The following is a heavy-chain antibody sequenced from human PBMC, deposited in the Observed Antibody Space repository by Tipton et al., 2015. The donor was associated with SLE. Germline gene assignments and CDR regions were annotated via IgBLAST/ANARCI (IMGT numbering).Heavy chain of an antibody. CDR2: IISERYGGTT. V-gene: IGHV3-15*01. CDR1: GVTFSDAW. J-gene: IGHJ4*02. Sequence: SLRLSCAASGVTFSDAWMSWMRQAPGKGLEWVGRIISERYGGTTDYAAPVKGRFTISRDDSKNMMYLHMNSLRTEDTAVYYCATWDSGLWGQGTLVTVSS. D-gene: IGHD1-26*01. CDR3: ATWDSGL.